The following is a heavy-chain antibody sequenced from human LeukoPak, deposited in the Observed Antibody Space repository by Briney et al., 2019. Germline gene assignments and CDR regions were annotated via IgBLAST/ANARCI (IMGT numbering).Heavy chain of an antibody. CDR2: INPNSGGT. CDR1: GYTFTSYG. Sequence: ASVKVSCKASGYTFTSYGISWVRQAPGQGLEWMGWINPNSGGTNYAQKFQGRVTMTRDTSISTAYMELSRLRSDDTAVYYCARDRITMVRGVRNWFVPWGEGALVTVSS. V-gene: IGHV1-2*02. J-gene: IGHJ5*02. D-gene: IGHD3-10*01. CDR3: ARDRITMVRGVRNWFVP.